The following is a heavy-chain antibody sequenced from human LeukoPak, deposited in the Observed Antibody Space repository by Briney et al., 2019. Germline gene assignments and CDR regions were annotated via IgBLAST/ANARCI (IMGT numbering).Heavy chain of an antibody. CDR2: IIPSCGTA. CDR1: GGTFSSYA. D-gene: IGHD3-22*01. Sequence: GSSVKVSCKASGGTFSSYAISWVRQAPGQGLELMGRIIPSCGTANYAHKFHGRVTITTDESTSTAYMELSSLRSEDTAVYYCAGDSSGYYFAYWGQGTLVTVSS. CDR3: AGDSSGYYFAY. V-gene: IGHV1-69*05. J-gene: IGHJ4*02.